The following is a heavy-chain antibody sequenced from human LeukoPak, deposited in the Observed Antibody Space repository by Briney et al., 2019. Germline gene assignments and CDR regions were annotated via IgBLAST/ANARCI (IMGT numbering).Heavy chain of an antibody. D-gene: IGHD5-12*01. J-gene: IGHJ4*02. V-gene: IGHV2-5*02. CDR1: GFSLSTSGVG. CDR3: AHSVATLGFDY. CDR2: IYWDDDK. Sequence: AGPTLFKPPHPLTLTFTFSGFSLSTSGVGVGWIRQPPGKALEGLALIYWDDDKRYSPSLKSRLTITKDTSKNQVVLTMTNMDPVDTATYYCAHSVATLGFDYWGQGTLVTVSS.